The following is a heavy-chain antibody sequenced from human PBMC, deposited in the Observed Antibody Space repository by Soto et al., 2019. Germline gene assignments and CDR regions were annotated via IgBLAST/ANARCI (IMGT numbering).Heavy chain of an antibody. CDR2: ISAYNCNT. CDR1: GYTFTNFG. V-gene: IGHV1-18*01. J-gene: IGHJ4*02. D-gene: IGHD7-27*01. CDR3: ARVGTPIDY. Sequence: QVQLVQSGAEVKKPGASVKVSCKASGYTFTNFGISWVRQAPGQGLEWIGWISAYNCNTNYGQNFQGRGTMTTDTATSTPYMELRSLRSDDTAVYYCARVGTPIDYWGQGTLVTVSS.